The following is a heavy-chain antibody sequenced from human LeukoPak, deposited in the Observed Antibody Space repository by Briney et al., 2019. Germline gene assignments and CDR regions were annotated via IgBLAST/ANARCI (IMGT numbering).Heavy chain of an antibody. V-gene: IGHV4-34*01. Sequence: SETLSLTCAVYGGSFSGYYWSWIRQSPGKGLEWIGEISHSGTANYNPSLQSRVTISVDTSKNQFSLKVRSVTVADTAVYFCARTIYSSTWTDAFDIWGRGTMVTASS. J-gene: IGHJ3*02. D-gene: IGHD6-6*01. CDR1: GGSFSGYY. CDR3: ARTIYSSTWTDAFDI. CDR2: ISHSGTA.